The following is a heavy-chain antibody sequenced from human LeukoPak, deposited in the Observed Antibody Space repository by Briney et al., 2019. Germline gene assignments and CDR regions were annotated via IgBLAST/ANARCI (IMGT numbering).Heavy chain of an antibody. J-gene: IGHJ4*02. CDR2: INHSGST. V-gene: IGHV4-34*01. CDR1: GGSFSGYY. D-gene: IGHD1-14*01. Sequence: PSETLSLTCAVYGGSFSGYYWSWIRQPPGKGLEWIGEINHSGSTNYNPSLKSRVTISVDTSKNQFSLKLSSVTAADTAVYYCAREENPDYWGQGTLVTVSS. CDR3: AREENPDY.